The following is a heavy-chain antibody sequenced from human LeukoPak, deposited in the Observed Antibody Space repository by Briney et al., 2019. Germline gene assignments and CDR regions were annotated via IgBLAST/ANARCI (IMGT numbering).Heavy chain of an antibody. Sequence: GGSLRLSCAASAFTFSDYSMNWVRQAPGKGLEWISYISGRSSTIYYADSVRGRFTISRDNAKNSMYLQMNSLRAEDTAVYYCSRDRLTSGSYFFDYWGQGTLVTVSS. CDR2: ISGRSSTI. D-gene: IGHD1-26*01. V-gene: IGHV3-48*01. J-gene: IGHJ4*02. CDR3: SRDRLTSGSYFFDY. CDR1: AFTFSDYS.